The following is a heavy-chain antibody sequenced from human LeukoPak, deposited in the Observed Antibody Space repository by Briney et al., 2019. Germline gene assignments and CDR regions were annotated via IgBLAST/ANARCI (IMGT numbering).Heavy chain of an antibody. J-gene: IGHJ6*02. V-gene: IGHV4-30-2*01. CDR2: IYHSGST. CDR3: ARADYYYGMDV. CDR1: GGSISSGGYP. Sequence: SETLSLTCAVSGGSISSGGYPWSWIRQPPGKGLEWIGYIYHSGSTYYNPSLKSRVTISVDRSKNQFSLKLSSVTAADTAVYYCARADYYYGMDVWGQGTTVTVSS.